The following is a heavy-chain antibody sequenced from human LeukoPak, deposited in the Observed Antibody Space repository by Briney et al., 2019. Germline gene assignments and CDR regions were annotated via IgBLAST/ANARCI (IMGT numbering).Heavy chain of an antibody. CDR2: INPNSGGT. Sequence: GASVKVSCKASGYTFTGYCMHWVRQAPGQGLEWMGWINPNSGGTNYAQKFQGRVTMTRDTSISTAYMELSRLRSDDTAVYYCARVMRRSSTGFRNWFDPWGQGTLVTVSS. CDR1: GYTFTGYC. V-gene: IGHV1-2*02. CDR3: ARVMRRSSTGFRNWFDP. J-gene: IGHJ5*02. D-gene: IGHD2-2*01.